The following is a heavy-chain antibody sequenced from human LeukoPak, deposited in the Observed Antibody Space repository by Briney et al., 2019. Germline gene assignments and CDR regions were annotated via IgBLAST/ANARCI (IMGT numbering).Heavy chain of an antibody. Sequence: GGSLRLSCAASEFTFSSYWMSWVRQAPGKGLEWVANIKQDGSEKYYVDSVKGRFTISRDNAKNSLYLQMNSLRAEDTAVYYCARDLVYCSSTSCYGGGYYGMDVWGQGTTVTVSS. J-gene: IGHJ6*02. V-gene: IGHV3-7*04. CDR2: IKQDGSEK. D-gene: IGHD2-2*01. CDR1: EFTFSSYW. CDR3: ARDLVYCSSTSCYGGGYYGMDV.